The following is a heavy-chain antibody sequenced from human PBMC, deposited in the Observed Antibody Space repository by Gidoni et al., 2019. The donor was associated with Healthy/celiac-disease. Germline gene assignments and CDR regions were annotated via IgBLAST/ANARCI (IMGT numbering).Heavy chain of an antibody. Sequence: QLQLQESGPGLVKPSETLSLTCTVSGGSIISSSYYWGWIRQPPGKGLEWIGSIYYSGGTYYNPSLKSRVTISVDTSKNQFSLKLSSVTAADTAVYYCARLPGNIVVVVAATLRTRGAFDIWGQGTMVTVSS. CDR2: IYYSGGT. D-gene: IGHD2-15*01. J-gene: IGHJ3*02. CDR1: GGSIISSSYY. CDR3: ARLPGNIVVVVAATLRTRGAFDI. V-gene: IGHV4-39*01.